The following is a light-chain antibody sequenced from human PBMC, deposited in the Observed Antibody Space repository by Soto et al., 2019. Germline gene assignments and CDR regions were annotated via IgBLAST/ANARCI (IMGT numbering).Light chain of an antibody. CDR2: DAS. CDR3: QQYNNWPRT. Sequence: VMTQSPATLSVSPGESATLSCRASQSISNNLAWYQQKPGQAPRLLMYDASTRATGIPDRFNGSGSGAEFTLTISSLQSEDLAVYYCQQYNNWPRTFGQGTKVDIK. CDR1: QSISNN. V-gene: IGKV3-15*01. J-gene: IGKJ1*01.